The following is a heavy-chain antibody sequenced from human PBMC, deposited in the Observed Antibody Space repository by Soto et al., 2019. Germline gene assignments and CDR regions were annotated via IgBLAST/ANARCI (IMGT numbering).Heavy chain of an antibody. CDR1: GDTFSNYA. D-gene: IGHD3-10*01. J-gene: IGHJ6*02. CDR2: IIPKFGTA. CDR3: AILGSSRLLWAGESIYYDNGMDV. Sequence: QLQLVQSGAEVKKPGSSVTVSCKASGDTFSNYALNWVRQAPGQGLEWMGGIIPKFGTANDEHKFQGRITMTADKYTGTDYMKYSSLRSEDTAVYYCAILGSSRLLWAGESIYYDNGMDVWGQGTTVTVSS. V-gene: IGHV1-69*06.